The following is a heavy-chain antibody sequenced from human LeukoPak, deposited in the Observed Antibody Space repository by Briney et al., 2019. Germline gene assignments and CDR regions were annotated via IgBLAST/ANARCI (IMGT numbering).Heavy chain of an antibody. CDR3: ARGRAARPTDY. D-gene: IGHD6-6*01. Sequence: ASVKVSCKASGYTFTSYDINWVRQATGQGLEWMGWMNPNSGNTGYAQKFQGGVTMTRNTSISTAYMELSRLRSEDTAVYYCARGRAARPTDYWGQGTLVTVSS. CDR1: GYTFTSYD. J-gene: IGHJ4*02. V-gene: IGHV1-8*01. CDR2: MNPNSGNT.